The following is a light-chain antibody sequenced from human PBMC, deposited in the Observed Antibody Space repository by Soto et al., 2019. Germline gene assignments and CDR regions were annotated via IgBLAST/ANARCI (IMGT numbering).Light chain of an antibody. Sequence: EIVITQSPATLSVSPGEGVTRSCRASQSVSSNLAWYQQRPGQAPRLLIYGASTRATGIPARFSGSGSGTDFTLTISSLEPQDFAVYYCQQRSNWPITSGQGTRLEIK. CDR2: GAS. CDR3: QQRSNWPIT. V-gene: IGKV3-11*01. CDR1: QSVSSN. J-gene: IGKJ5*01.